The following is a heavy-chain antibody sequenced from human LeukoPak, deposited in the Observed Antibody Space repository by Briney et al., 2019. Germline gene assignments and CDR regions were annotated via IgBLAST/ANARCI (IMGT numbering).Heavy chain of an antibody. CDR1: GGTFSSYA. V-gene: IGHV1-69*13. Sequence: SVKVSCKASGGTFSSYAISWVRQAPGQGLEWMGGIIPIFATANYPQKFQGRVTITADESTSTAYMELSSLRSEDTAVYYCAREEPAAINWFDPWGQGTLVTVSS. CDR2: IIPIFATA. D-gene: IGHD2-2*02. CDR3: AREEPAAINWFDP. J-gene: IGHJ5*02.